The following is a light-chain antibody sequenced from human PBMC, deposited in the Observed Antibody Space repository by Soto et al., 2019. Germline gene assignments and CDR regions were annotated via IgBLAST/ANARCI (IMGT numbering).Light chain of an antibody. CDR1: QSIGSN. Sequence: DIQLTQCPRSLSSSVGDRISIGYRATQSIGSNLCWYQQKTGKAPKIMIYDDSSLESGVPSRFSGSGSGTELNLTISRLQPDDFATYYCQQYSDYTRTCGQGTKVDIK. V-gene: IGKV1-5*01. CDR3: QQYSDYTRT. J-gene: IGKJ1*01. CDR2: DDS.